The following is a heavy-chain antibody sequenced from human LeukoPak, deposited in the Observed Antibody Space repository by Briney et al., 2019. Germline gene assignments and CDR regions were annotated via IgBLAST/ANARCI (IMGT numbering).Heavy chain of an antibody. Sequence: SGGSLRLSCTASGFTFGDYAMSWVRQAPGKGLEWLGFIRSKAFGGTTEYAASVKGRFTISRDDSKSIAYLQMNSLKTEDTAVYYCTRARITMVRGVFIGGNYFDYWGQGTLVTVSS. V-gene: IGHV3-49*04. J-gene: IGHJ4*02. CDR1: GFTFGDYA. D-gene: IGHD3-10*01. CDR2: IRSKAFGGTT. CDR3: TRARITMVRGVFIGGNYFDY.